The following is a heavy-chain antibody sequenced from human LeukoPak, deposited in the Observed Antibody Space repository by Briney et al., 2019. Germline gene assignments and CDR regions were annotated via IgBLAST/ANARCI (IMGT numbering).Heavy chain of an antibody. CDR1: GGSISSYS. CDR2: IYSSGRT. J-gene: IGHJ5*02. V-gene: IGHV4-59*08. CDR3: ARGMGAAALTS. D-gene: IGHD6-13*01. Sequence: SETLSLTCTVSGGSISSYSWSWIRQPPGKGLEWIGYIYSSGRTNHNPSLKSRVTISVSTSRNQFSLKLSSVTAADTAVYYCARGMGAAALTSWGQGTLVTVSS.